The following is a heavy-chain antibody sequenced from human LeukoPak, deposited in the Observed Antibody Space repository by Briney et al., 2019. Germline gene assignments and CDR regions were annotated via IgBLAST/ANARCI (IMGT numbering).Heavy chain of an antibody. J-gene: IGHJ3*02. CDR3: GGIQVSGIDAFDI. CDR2: IGIAGDT. D-gene: IGHD5/OR15-5a*01. Sequence: GGSLRLSGAASGFTFSSYAMHWFGKAPGKVLNWFSAIGIAGDTYYPDSVKGRFTISRENAKNSMYLQMNSLKDGDTAVYIRGGIQVSGIDAFDIWGQGTMVTVSS. V-gene: IGHV3-13*01. CDR1: GFTFSSYA.